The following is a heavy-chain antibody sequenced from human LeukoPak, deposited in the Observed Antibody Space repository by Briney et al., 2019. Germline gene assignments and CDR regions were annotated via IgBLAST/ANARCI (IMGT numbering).Heavy chain of an antibody. D-gene: IGHD2-2*01. CDR1: GFTFSNYG. CDR3: AKVSLSGGTYCSSTTCYLGSHFDY. CDR2: IRFDGTDT. J-gene: IGHJ4*02. V-gene: IGHV3-30*02. Sequence: GGSLRLSCAASGFTFSNYGMHWVRQAPGKGLEWVALIRFDGTDTYYADSVKGRFTISRDSSKSTLYLQMNSLRAEDTAVYYCAKVSLSGGTYCSSTTCYLGSHFDYWGQGTLVTVSS.